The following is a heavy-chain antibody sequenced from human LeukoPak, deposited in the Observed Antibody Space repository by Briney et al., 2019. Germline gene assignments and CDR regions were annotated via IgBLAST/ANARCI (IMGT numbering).Heavy chain of an antibody. CDR1: GGTFSSYA. V-gene: IGHV1-69*01. CDR3: ARMYYFDSGSDNWFDP. CDR2: IIPIFGTA. Sequence: ASVKVSCKASGGTFSSYAISWVRQAPGQGLEWMGGIIPIFGTANYAQKFQGRVTITADESTSTAYMELSSLRSEDTAVYYCARMYYFDSGSDNWFDPWGQGTLVTVSS. D-gene: IGHD3-10*01. J-gene: IGHJ5*02.